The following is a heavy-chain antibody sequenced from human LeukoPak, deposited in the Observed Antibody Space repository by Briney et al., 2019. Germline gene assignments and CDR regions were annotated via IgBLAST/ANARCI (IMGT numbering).Heavy chain of an antibody. CDR2: INHSGST. J-gene: IGHJ4*02. CDR1: GGSFSGYY. Sequence: PSETLSLTCAVYGGSFSGYYWSWIRQPPGKGLEWIGEINHSGSTNYNPSLKSRVTISVDTSKDQFSLKLSSVTAADTAVYYCARGGYSYPFDYWGQGTLVTVSS. CDR3: ARGGYSYPFDY. V-gene: IGHV4-34*01. D-gene: IGHD5-18*01.